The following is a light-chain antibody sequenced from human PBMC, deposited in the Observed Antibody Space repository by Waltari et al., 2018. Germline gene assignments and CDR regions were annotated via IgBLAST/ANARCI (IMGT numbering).Light chain of an antibody. CDR3: QQSYSSPPMYT. J-gene: IGKJ2*01. CDR2: VAS. V-gene: IGKV1-39*01. Sequence: DIQMTQSPSSLSASVGDRVTITRRASQSINRFLNWYQQKPGKAPELLIYVASNLQSGVPSRFSGSGSGTDFTLTINGLQPEDFATYYCQQSYSSPPMYTFGQGTKVEIK. CDR1: QSINRF.